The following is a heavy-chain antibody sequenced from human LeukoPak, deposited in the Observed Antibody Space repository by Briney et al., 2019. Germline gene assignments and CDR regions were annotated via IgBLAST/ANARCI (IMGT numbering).Heavy chain of an antibody. D-gene: IGHD1-26*01. CDR3: ARGGSYLSAFDI. V-gene: IGHV4-59*01. Sequence: SETLSLTCTVSGGSISSYYWSWIRQPPGKGLEWFGYIYYSGSTNYNPSLKSRVTISVDTSKNQFSLKLSSVTAADTAVYYCARGGSYLSAFDIWGQGTMVTVSS. CDR1: GGSISSYY. CDR2: IYYSGST. J-gene: IGHJ3*02.